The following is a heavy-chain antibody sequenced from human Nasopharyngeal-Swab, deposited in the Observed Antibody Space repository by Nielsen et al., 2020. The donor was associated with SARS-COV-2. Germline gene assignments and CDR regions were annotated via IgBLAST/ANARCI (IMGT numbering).Heavy chain of an antibody. Sequence: ASVKVSCKASGYTFTGYYMHWVRQAPGQGLEWMGWINPNSGGTNYAQKFQGWVTMTRDTSISTAYMELSTLRSDDTAVYYCARQPDSSGYYHPFDYWGQGTLVTVSS. D-gene: IGHD3-22*01. CDR1: GYTFTGYY. CDR2: INPNSGGT. V-gene: IGHV1-2*04. J-gene: IGHJ4*02. CDR3: ARQPDSSGYYHPFDY.